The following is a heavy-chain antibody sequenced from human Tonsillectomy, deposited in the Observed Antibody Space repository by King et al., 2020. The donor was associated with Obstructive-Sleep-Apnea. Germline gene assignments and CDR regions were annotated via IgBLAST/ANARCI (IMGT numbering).Heavy chain of an antibody. J-gene: IGHJ4*02. CDR3: ARRNYGSGSLDY. V-gene: IGHV4-59*08. Sequence: QLQESGPGPVKPSETLSLTCTVSGGSISNHYWSWIRQPPGKGLEWIGYIYYSGSTNYNPSLKSRVTISLDTSKNQFSLKLNSVTAADTAVYYCARRNYGSGSLDYWGQGTLVTVSS. CDR1: GGSISNHY. CDR2: IYYSGST. D-gene: IGHD3-10*01.